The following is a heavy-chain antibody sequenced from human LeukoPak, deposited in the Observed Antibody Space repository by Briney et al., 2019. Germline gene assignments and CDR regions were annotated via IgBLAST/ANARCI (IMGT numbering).Heavy chain of an antibody. J-gene: IGHJ4*02. Sequence: GASVKVSCKASGYTFTSYGISWVRQAPGQGLEWMGWINPNSGGTNYAQKFQGRVTMTRDTSISTAYMELSRLRSDDTAVYYCARGRTPTMIVVVITTDWGQGTLVTVSS. D-gene: IGHD3-22*01. CDR2: INPNSGGT. CDR1: GYTFTSYG. V-gene: IGHV1-2*02. CDR3: ARGRTPTMIVVVITTD.